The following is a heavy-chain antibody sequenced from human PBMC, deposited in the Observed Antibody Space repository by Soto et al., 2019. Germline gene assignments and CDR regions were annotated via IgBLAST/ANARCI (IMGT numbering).Heavy chain of an antibody. V-gene: IGHV1-2*02. D-gene: IGHD3-3*01. Sequence: QVQVVQSGTEVKKPGASVKVSCKASGYTFIDYYMHWVRQAPGQGLEWMGWINPKSGGTNYAQKFQGRVTMTRDTSISTAYMELTRLRSDDTAIYYGARGGVKIFGVVDNWGQGTLVTVSP. CDR1: GYTFIDYY. CDR2: INPKSGGT. CDR3: ARGGVKIFGVVDN. J-gene: IGHJ4*02.